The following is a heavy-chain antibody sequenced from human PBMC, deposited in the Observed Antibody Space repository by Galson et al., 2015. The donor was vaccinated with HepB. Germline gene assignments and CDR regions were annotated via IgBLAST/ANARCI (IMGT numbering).Heavy chain of an antibody. V-gene: IGHV3-33*01. Sequence: SLRLSCAVSGFTFSNYAMHWVRQAPGKGLEWVAVIWYDGSKKYYLDSVKGRFTISRDNSKNTLCLQMNSLRAEDTAVYYCARGVSYYYYNMDVWGQGTTVTVSS. CDR1: GFTFSNYA. J-gene: IGHJ6*02. CDR3: ARGVSYYYYNMDV. CDR2: IWYDGSKK.